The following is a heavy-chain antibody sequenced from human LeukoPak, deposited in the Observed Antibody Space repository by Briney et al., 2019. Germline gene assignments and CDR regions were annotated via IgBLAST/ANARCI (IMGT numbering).Heavy chain of an antibody. CDR2: IYAGDSDT. CDR3: ARPIGDSGYFYFDL. Sequence: GESLKISCKGSGYNFASYWVGWVRPMPGKDLEYMGIIYAGDSDTSYSPSFQGQVTISVDKSVSTAYLQWSSLEASDTGIYYCARPIGDSGYFYFDLWGRGTLVTVSS. J-gene: IGHJ2*01. V-gene: IGHV5-51*01. D-gene: IGHD4-17*01. CDR1: GYNFASYW.